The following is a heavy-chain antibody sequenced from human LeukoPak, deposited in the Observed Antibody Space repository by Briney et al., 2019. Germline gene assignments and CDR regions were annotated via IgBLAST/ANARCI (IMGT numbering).Heavy chain of an antibody. CDR3: AKGSDYYGSVTSKKTD. J-gene: IGHJ4*02. CDR1: GFTFSNYA. V-gene: IGHV3-23*01. Sequence: PGGSLRLSCSVSGFTFSNYAMHWVRQAPGKGLEWVSLISGGSGNIYYVDSVKGRFTISRDNSKNTLYVQMTSLRAEDTAIHYCAKGSDYYGSVTSKKTDWGQGTLVTVSS. CDR2: ISGGSGNI. D-gene: IGHD3-10*01.